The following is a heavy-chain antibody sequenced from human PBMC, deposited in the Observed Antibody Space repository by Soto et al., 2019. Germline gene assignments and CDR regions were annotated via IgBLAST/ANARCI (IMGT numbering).Heavy chain of an antibody. CDR1: GFTFSDYY. J-gene: IGHJ4*02. V-gene: IGHV3-11*06. D-gene: IGHD3-3*01. CDR3: ARDYDFWSGYLDY. CDR2: ISSSSSYT. Sequence: PGGSLRLSCAASGFTFSDYYMSWIRQAPGKGLEWVSYISSSSSYTNYADSVKGRFTISRDNAKNSLYLQMNSLRAEDTAVYYCARDYDFWSGYLDYWGQGTLVTVS.